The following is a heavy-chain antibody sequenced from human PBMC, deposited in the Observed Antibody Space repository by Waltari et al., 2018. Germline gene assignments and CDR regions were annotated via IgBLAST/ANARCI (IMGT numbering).Heavy chain of an antibody. CDR2: IYYSGST. CDR1: GGSISSGDYY. V-gene: IGHV4-30-4*08. D-gene: IGHD3-22*01. J-gene: IGHJ5*02. CDR3: ARDLAFYDSSGYPNWFDP. Sequence: QVQLQESGPGLVKPSQTLSLTCTVSGGSISSGDYYWSWIRQPPGKGLEWIGYIYYSGSTDYNPSLKSRVTISVDTSKNQFSLKLSSVTAADTAVYYCARDLAFYDSSGYPNWFDPWGQGTLVTVSS.